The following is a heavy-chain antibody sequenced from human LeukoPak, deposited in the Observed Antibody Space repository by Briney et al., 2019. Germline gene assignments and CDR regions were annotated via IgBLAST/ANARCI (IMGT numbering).Heavy chain of an antibody. V-gene: IGHV3-7*01. J-gene: IGHJ4*02. Sequence: GGSLRLSCVASGLTYSSSWMTWARQAPGKGLEWVATIKDDGSDKYYVDSVKGRFSISRDNAKSSLYLQMNSLRLEDTAMYYCADLGYSDWGQGTLVTVSS. CDR3: ADLGYSD. D-gene: IGHD5-18*01. CDR2: IKDDGSDK. CDR1: GLTYSSSW.